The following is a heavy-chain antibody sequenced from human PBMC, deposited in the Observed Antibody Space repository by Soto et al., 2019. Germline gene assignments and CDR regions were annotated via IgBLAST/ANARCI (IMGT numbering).Heavy chain of an antibody. J-gene: IGHJ4*02. Sequence: QVQLQRWGAGLLKPSETLSLTCTVNGGSLTGYYWSWIRQPPGKGLEWIGEVKDGGSTNYSPSLRGRVTISADTSKNHFCLRLNSVTAADTAVYFCARGQEGIVATHWDQGALVTVSS. CDR1: GGSLTGYY. CDR3: ARGQEGIVATH. V-gene: IGHV4-34*01. CDR2: VKDGGST. D-gene: IGHD5-12*01.